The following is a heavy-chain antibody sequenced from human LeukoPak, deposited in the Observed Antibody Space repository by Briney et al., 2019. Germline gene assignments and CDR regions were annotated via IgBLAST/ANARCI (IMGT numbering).Heavy chain of an antibody. J-gene: IGHJ6*02. V-gene: IGHV4-61*02. CDR3: ARGTRRHYYYYGMDV. Sequence: SQTLSLTCTVSGPSISSRSYYWSWIRQPAGTGLEFIGPIYTSESTNYNPALKSRVTISVDTSKNQFSLKLSSVTAADTAVYYCARGTRRHYYYYGMDVWGQGTTVTVSS. D-gene: IGHD1-7*01. CDR1: GPSISSRSYY. CDR2: IYTSEST.